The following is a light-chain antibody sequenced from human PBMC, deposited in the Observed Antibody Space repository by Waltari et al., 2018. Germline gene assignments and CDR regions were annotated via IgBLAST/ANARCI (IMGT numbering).Light chain of an antibody. CDR1: QSVTRA. CDR3: QHYLRLPVT. V-gene: IGKV3-20*01. CDR2: GAS. J-gene: IGKJ1*01. Sequence: EIVLTQSPGTLSLSPGESATLSCRTSQSVTRALAWYQQKPGQAPRLLIYGASNRATGIPDRFSGSGSWTDFSLTIRSLEPEDFAVYYCQHYLRLPVTFGQGTKVEVK.